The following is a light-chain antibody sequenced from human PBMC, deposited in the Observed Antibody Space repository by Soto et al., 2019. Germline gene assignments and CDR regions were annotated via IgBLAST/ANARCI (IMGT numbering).Light chain of an antibody. J-gene: IGLJ2*01. CDR2: DVS. Sequence: QTALTQPASVYGSPGQSITISCTGTSSDVGGYNYVSWYQQHPGKAPKLMIYDVSNRPSGVSNRFSGSKSGDTASLTISGLQAEDEADYYCSPYTSNSTLVVFGGGTKLTVL. CDR3: SPYTSNSTLVV. CDR1: SSDVGGYNY. V-gene: IGLV2-14*03.